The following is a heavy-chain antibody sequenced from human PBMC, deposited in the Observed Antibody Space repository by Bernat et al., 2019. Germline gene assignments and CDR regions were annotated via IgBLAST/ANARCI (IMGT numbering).Heavy chain of an antibody. Sequence: QVTLRESGPALVKPTQTLTLTCTFSGFSLSTSGMCVSWIRQPPGKALEWLARIDWDDDKYYSTSLKTRLTISKDTSKNQVVITMTNMDPVDTATYYCARILCPLGVIDYWGQGTLVTVSS. CDR3: ARILCPLGVIDY. CDR1: GFSLSTSGMC. V-gene: IGHV2-70*15. CDR2: IDWDDDK. D-gene: IGHD3-16*01. J-gene: IGHJ4*02.